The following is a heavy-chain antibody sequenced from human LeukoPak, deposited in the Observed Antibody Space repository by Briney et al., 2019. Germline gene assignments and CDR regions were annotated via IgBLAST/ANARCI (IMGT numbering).Heavy chain of an antibody. V-gene: IGHV5-51*01. Sequence: GESLKISCKGSGHSFTSYWIGWVRQMPGKGLEWMGIIYPGDSDTRSSPSFQGQVTISADKSISTAYLQWSSLKASDTAMYYCARLGYDSSGYYQYYFDYWGQGTLVTVSS. CDR2: IYPGDSDT. J-gene: IGHJ4*02. D-gene: IGHD3-22*01. CDR1: GHSFTSYW. CDR3: ARLGYDSSGYYQYYFDY.